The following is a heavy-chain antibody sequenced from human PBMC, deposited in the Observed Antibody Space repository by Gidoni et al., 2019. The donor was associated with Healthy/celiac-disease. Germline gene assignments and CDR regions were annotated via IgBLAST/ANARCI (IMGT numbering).Heavy chain of an antibody. V-gene: IGHV3-33*01. Sequence: GLSWVAVIWYDGSNKYYADSVKGRFTISRDNSKNTLYLQMNSLRAEDTAVYYCARENRLICSGGSCYSYRHYYYYYMDVWGKGTTVTVSS. D-gene: IGHD2-15*01. J-gene: IGHJ6*03. CDR2: IWYDGSNK. CDR3: ARENRLICSGGSCYSYRHYYYYYMDV.